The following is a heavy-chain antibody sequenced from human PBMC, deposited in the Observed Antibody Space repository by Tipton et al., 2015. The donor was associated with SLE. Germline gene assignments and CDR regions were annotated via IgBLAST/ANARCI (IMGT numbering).Heavy chain of an antibody. J-gene: IGHJ4*02. CDR3: ARTIVAAGRDN. D-gene: IGHD6-13*01. CDR2: IYSGGST. V-gene: IGHV3-53*01. Sequence: SGVTFGSYAMRWVRQAPGKGLEWVSVIYSGGSTYYADSVKGRFTISRDNSKNTVYLQMNSLRAEDTAVYYCARTIVAAGRDNWGQGTLVTVSS. CDR1: GVTFGSYA.